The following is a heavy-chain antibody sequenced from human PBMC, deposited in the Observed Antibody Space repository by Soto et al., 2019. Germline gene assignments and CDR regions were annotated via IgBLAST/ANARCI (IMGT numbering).Heavy chain of an antibody. V-gene: IGHV3-33*01. D-gene: IGHD1-26*01. Sequence: QVQLVESGGGVVQPGRSLRLSCAASGFTFSSYGMHWVRQAPGKGLEWVAVIWYDGSNKYYADSVKGRFTISRDNSKNTLYLQMNSLRAEDTAVYYGARESGLSHSSGNWFDPWGQGTLVTVSS. CDR1: GFTFSSYG. CDR2: IWYDGSNK. CDR3: ARESGLSHSSGNWFDP. J-gene: IGHJ5*02.